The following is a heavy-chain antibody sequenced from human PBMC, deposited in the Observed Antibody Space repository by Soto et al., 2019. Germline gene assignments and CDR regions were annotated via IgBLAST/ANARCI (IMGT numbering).Heavy chain of an antibody. CDR3: AKERGRPWEHTGGALDY. V-gene: IGHV3-23*01. CDR1: GCTFSSYA. J-gene: IGHJ4*02. CDR2: ISGSGGST. Sequence: SLRLSCAASGCTFSSYAMSWVRQAPGKGLEWVSAISGSGGSTYYADSVKGRFTISRDNSKNTLYLQMNSLRAEDTAVYYCAKERGRPWEHTGGALDYWGQGPLVTVSS. D-gene: IGHD1-26*01.